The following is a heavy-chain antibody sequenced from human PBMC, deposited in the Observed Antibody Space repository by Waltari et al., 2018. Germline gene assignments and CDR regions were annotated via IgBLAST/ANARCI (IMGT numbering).Heavy chain of an antibody. CDR2: ILHDASII. Sequence: EVKLVESGGGLVQPGGSLRLSCPGAGFSFSLYSMAWVRQAPGKGLEWVANILHDASIIEYVDSVKGRFTISRDNAKSSLDLQMNGLRAEDTAMYYCARWRGLQSEFDSWGLGTMVTVSS. CDR3: ARWRGLQSEFDS. V-gene: IGHV3-7*03. CDR1: GFSFSLYS. D-gene: IGHD5-12*01. J-gene: IGHJ4*02.